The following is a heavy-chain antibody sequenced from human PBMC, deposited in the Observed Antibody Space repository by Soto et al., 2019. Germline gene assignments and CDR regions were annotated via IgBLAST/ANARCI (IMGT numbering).Heavy chain of an antibody. D-gene: IGHD5-18*01. J-gene: IGHJ6*02. V-gene: IGHV1-69*13. CDR2: IIPMFRTA. CDR1: GGTFSSYA. CDR3: ARDPPHPARGYSYGSPRNYGMDV. Sequence: SVKVSCKASGGTFSSYAISWVRQAPGQGLEWMGGIIPMFRTANYAQESQGRVTIIADESTSTVHMELSSLRPEDTAVYYCARDPPHPARGYSYGSPRNYGMDVWGQGTTVTVSS.